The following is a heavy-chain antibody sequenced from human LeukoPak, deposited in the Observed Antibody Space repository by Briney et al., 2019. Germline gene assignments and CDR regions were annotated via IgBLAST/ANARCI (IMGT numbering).Heavy chain of an antibody. CDR2: IRYDGSNK. CDR3: ARDWNPFGGVIVVWSAFDI. CDR1: GFTFGSYG. J-gene: IGHJ3*02. V-gene: IGHV3-30*02. D-gene: IGHD3-16*02. Sequence: GGSLRLSCAASGFTFGSYGMSWVRQAPGKGLEWMAFIRYDGSNKYYADSVKGRFTISRDNSKNTLYLQMNSLRAEDTAVYYCARDWNPFGGVIVVWSAFDIWGQGTMVTVSS.